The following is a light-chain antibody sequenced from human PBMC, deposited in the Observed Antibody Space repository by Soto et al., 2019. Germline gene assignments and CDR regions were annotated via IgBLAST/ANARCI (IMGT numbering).Light chain of an antibody. Sequence: EIVMSQSPATLSVSPGERATLSCRASQSVSSNLAWYQQNPGQAPRLPIYGASTRATGIPSRFSGSESGTEFTLTISSLQSEDFAVYYCQQYNNWPPGTFGQGTKVDIK. CDR2: GAS. CDR3: QQYNNWPPGT. V-gene: IGKV3-15*01. J-gene: IGKJ1*01. CDR1: QSVSSN.